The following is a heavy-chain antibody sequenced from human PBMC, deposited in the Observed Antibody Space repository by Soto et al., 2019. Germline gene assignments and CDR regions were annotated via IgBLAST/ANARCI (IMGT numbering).Heavy chain of an antibody. D-gene: IGHD6-13*01. CDR2: INPNSGGT. Sequence: QVQLVQTGAEVKKPGASVKVSCKASGYTFTGYYMPWVRQAPGQGLEWMGWINPNSGGTKYAQKFQGWVTMNSDTSISTAYMELSRLRSDDTAVYYCARFVSGTYDFDYWGQGPLVTVSS. CDR3: ARFVSGTYDFDY. V-gene: IGHV1-2*04. J-gene: IGHJ4*02. CDR1: GYTFTGYY.